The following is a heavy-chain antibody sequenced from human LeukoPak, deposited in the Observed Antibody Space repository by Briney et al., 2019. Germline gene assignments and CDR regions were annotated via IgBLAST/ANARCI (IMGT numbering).Heavy chain of an antibody. Sequence: SETLSLTCAVYGGSFSGYYWSWIRQPPGKGLEWIGSIYYSGSTYYNASLQSRVTISIDTSKNQFSLRLKSVTAADTAMYYCAKSGGYGLIDYWGQGTLVTVSS. V-gene: IGHV4-34*01. J-gene: IGHJ4*02. CDR1: GGSFSGYY. D-gene: IGHD1-26*01. CDR2: IYYSGST. CDR3: AKSGGYGLIDY.